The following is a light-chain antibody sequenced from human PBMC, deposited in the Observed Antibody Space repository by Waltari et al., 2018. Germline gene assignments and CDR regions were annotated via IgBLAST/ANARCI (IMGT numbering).Light chain of an antibody. CDR3: QSYDSSLSGSV. CDR2: DKN. CDR1: SPNIGAGYD. J-gene: IGLJ2*01. Sequence: QSVLTQPPSVSGAPGQRVTISCTGSSPNIGAGYDVPWYQQLPGTAPKPLIYDKNNRPSGVPDRFSGSKSGTSASLAITGLQAEDEADYYCQSYDSSLSGSVFGGGTKLTVL. V-gene: IGLV1-40*01.